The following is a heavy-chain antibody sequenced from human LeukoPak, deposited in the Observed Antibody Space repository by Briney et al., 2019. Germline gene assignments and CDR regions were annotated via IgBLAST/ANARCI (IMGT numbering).Heavy chain of an antibody. CDR2: IKFDESER. CDR3: TRVTTNGYFEY. Sequence: PGGSLRLSCAASGFTFSSFWMAWVRQAPGKGLEWVASIKFDESERHHVDSVEGLFTISRDNAKNSLYLQMNSLRAEDTAVYFCTRVTTNGYFEYWGQGTLVTVSS. D-gene: IGHD1/OR15-1a*01. V-gene: IGHV3-7*04. J-gene: IGHJ4*02. CDR1: GFTFSSFW.